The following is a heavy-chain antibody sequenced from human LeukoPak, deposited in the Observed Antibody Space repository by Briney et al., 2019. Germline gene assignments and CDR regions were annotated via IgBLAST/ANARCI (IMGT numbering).Heavy chain of an antibody. J-gene: IGHJ3*02. CDR3: AREFYYYDSSGYHGGAFDI. D-gene: IGHD3-22*01. CDR1: GFTFSNYG. Sequence: GRSLRLSCAASGFTFSNYGMHWVRQAPGKGLEWVAVISYDGSNKYYADSVKGRFTISRDNSKNTLYLQMNSLRAEDTAVYYCAREFYYYDSSGYHGGAFDIWGQGTMVTISS. V-gene: IGHV3-30*03. CDR2: ISYDGSNK.